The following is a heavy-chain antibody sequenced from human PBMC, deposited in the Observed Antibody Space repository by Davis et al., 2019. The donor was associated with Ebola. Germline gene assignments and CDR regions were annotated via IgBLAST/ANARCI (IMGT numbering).Heavy chain of an antibody. V-gene: IGHV4-4*02. J-gene: IGHJ4*02. CDR3: ARSKYSGYDRALDY. Sequence: MPGGSLRLSCAVSGGSLSSSNWWSWVRQPPGKGLEWIGEIYHSGSTNYNPSLKSRVTISVDKSKNQFSLKLSSVTAADTAVYYCARSKYSGYDRALDYWGQGTLVTVSS. D-gene: IGHD5-12*01. CDR2: IYHSGST. CDR1: GGSLSSSNW.